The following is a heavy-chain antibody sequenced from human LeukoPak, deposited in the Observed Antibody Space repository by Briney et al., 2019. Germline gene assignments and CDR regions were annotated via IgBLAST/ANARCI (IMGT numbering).Heavy chain of an antibody. D-gene: IGHD6-19*01. CDR1: GFTFSSYS. CDR3: ASSPGSGWYREPY. CDR2: ISSSSSYI. J-gene: IGHJ4*02. V-gene: IGHV3-21*01. Sequence: GGSLRLSCVASGFTFSSYSMNWVRQAPGKGLEWVSSISSSSSYIYYADSVKGRFTISRDNAKNSLYLQMNSLRAEDTAVYYCASSPGSGWYREPYCGQGTLVTVSS.